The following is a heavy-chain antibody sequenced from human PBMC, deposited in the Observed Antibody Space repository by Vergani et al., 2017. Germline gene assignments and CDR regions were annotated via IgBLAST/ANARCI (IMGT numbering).Heavy chain of an antibody. CDR1: GFTFSSYA. D-gene: IGHD6-6*01. J-gene: IGHJ4*02. CDR2: ISGSGGST. CDR3: ARARAIAARLLSVDY. V-gene: IGHV3-23*01. Sequence: EVQLLESGGGLVQPGGSLRLSCAASGFTFSSYAMSWVRQAPGKGLEWVSAISGSGGSTSYAQKFQGRVTTTRDTSTSTVYMELSSLRSEDTAVYYCARARAIAARLLSVDYWGQGTLVTVSS.